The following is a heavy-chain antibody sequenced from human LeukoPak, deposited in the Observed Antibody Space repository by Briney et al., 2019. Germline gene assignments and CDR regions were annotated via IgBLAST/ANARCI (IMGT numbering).Heavy chain of an antibody. CDR1: GFTFSSYS. CDR2: ISGSGGST. V-gene: IGHV3-23*01. J-gene: IGHJ4*02. D-gene: IGHD2-2*01. CDR3: AKVRSTRSLWGYFDY. Sequence: GGSLRLSCAASGFTFSSYSMNWVRQAPGKGLEWVSAISGSGGSTYYADSVKGRFTISRDNSKNTLYLQMNSLRAEDTAVYYCAKVRSTRSLWGYFDYWGQGTLVTVSS.